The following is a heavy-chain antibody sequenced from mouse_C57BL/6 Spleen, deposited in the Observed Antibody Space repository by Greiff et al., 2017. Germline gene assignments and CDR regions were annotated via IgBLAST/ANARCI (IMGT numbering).Heavy chain of an antibody. Sequence: EVQLQESGPVLVKPGASVKMSCKASGYTFTDYYMNWVKQSHGKSLEWIGVINPYNGGTSYNQKFKGKATLTVDKSSSTAYMELNSLTSEDSAVYYCARSHYYGSSYLYYWGQGTTLTVSS. D-gene: IGHD1-1*01. CDR2: INPYNGGT. CDR3: ARSHYYGSSYLYY. V-gene: IGHV1-19*01. CDR1: GYTFTDYY. J-gene: IGHJ2*01.